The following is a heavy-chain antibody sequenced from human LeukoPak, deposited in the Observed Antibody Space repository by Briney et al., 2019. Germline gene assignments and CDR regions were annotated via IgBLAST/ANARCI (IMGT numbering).Heavy chain of an antibody. CDR2: INPSGGST. CDR1: GYTFTSYY. D-gene: IGHD5-18*01. V-gene: IGHV1-46*01. J-gene: IGHJ4*02. CDR3: ARVGDSYGYRRYYFDY. Sequence: ASVKVSCKASGYTFTSYYMHWVRQAPGQGLEWMGIINPSGGSTSYAQKFQGGVTMTRDTSTSTVYMELSSLRSEDTAVYYCARVGDSYGYRRYYFDYWGQGTLVTVSS.